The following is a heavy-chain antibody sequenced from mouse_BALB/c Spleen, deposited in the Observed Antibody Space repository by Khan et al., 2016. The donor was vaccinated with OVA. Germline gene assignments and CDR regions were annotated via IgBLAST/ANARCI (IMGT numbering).Heavy chain of an antibody. CDR2: IDPFSGDT. V-gene: IGHV1S135*01. D-gene: IGHD1-3*01. CDR3: RQHGQVAWFRY. CDR1: GYSFTSYY. J-gene: IGHJ3*02. Sequence: VQLKESGPELMKPGASVKISCKASGYSFTSYYIHWVMQSHGTSLEWIGYIDPFSGDTTYNQKFKGKASLTVDKSSRTAYILLSNLTSEDSAVYYCRQHGQVAWFRYWGQGTLVTVSA.